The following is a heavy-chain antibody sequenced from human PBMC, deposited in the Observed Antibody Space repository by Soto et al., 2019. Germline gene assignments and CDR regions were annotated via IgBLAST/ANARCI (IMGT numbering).Heavy chain of an antibody. J-gene: IGHJ4*02. CDR3: ARDTLPTDY. V-gene: IGHV1-18*01. Sequence: QVQLVQSGAEVKKPGASVTVSCQTSGYTFTSYHISWVRQAPGQGLEWMGWISAYNTNTNYAQKFQGRVTMTTDTLTSTAYMELRSLRSDDTAVYYCARDTLPTDYWGQGTLVTVSS. D-gene: IGHD1-26*01. CDR1: GYTFTSYH. CDR2: ISAYNTNT.